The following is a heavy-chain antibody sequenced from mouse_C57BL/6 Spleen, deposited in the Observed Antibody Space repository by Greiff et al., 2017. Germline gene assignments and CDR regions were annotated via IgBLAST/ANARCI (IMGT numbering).Heavy chain of an antibody. CDR1: GYAFSSYW. Sequence: VQLQQSGAELVKPGASVKISCKASGYAFSSYWMNWVKQRPGKGLEWIGQIYPGDGDTNYNGKFKGKATLTADKSSSTAYMQLSSLTSEDSAVYFCARDGSSGYDGFAYWGQGTLVTVSA. V-gene: IGHV1-80*01. CDR2: IYPGDGDT. CDR3: ARDGSSGYDGFAY. D-gene: IGHD3-2*02. J-gene: IGHJ3*01.